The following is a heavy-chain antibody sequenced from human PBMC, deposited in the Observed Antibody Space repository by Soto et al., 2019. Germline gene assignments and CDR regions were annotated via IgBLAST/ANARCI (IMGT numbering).Heavy chain of an antibody. D-gene: IGHD5-12*01. V-gene: IGHV3-30*18. CDR2: ISYDGGKK. CDR1: GFTFDDYG. J-gene: IGHJ6*02. CDR3: AKDQDSAYSGHDIYFGMDV. Sequence: QVQLVESGGGVVQPGRSLKLSCAASGFTFDDYGIHWVRQAPGKGLQWVAVISYDGGKKHYIDSVRGRFSISRDNSKNMVYLQMNSLRPEDTAVYYCAKDQDSAYSGHDIYFGMDVWGQGTTVTVSS.